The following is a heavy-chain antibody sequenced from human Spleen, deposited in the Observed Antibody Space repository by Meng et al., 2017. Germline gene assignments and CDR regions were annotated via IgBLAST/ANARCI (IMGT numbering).Heavy chain of an antibody. Sequence: GESLKISCAASGFTFSSYGMHWVRQAPGKGLEWVAVKWYDGSNKYYADSVKGRFTISRDNSKNTLYLQMNSLRAEDTAVYYCARVQYGSGSYFLCYYGMDVWGQGTTVTVSS. CDR1: GFTFSSYG. CDR3: ARVQYGSGSYFLCYYGMDV. V-gene: IGHV3-33*01. J-gene: IGHJ6*02. D-gene: IGHD3-10*01. CDR2: KWYDGSNK.